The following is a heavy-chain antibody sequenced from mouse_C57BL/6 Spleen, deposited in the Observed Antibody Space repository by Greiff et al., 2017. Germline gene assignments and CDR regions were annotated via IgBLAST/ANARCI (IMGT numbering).Heavy chain of an antibody. CDR2: ILPGSGST. V-gene: IGHV1-9*01. J-gene: IGHJ1*03. CDR1: GYTFTGYW. D-gene: IGHD1-1*01. Sequence: VQLQQPGAELMKPGASVKLSCKASGYTFTGYWIAWVKQRPGHGLEWIGEILPGSGSTNYNEKFKGKATFTADTSSNTTYMQLSSLTTEDSAIYYCARDLLLRLRYFDVWGTGTTVTVSS. CDR3: ARDLLLRLRYFDV.